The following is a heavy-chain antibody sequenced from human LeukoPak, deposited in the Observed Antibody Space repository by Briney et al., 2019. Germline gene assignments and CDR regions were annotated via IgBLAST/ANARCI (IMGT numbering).Heavy chain of an antibody. J-gene: IGHJ4*02. D-gene: IGHD3-22*01. CDR1: GFTFSNYA. CDR3: AKGSGYYPEGSDY. Sequence: TGGSLRLSCAASGFTFSNYAMSWVRQAPGKGLAWVSGISGSGGSTYYADSVKGRLTISRDNSKNTLYLQMNSLRAEDTAVYYCAKGSGYYPEGSDYWGQGTLVTVSS. CDR2: ISGSGGST. V-gene: IGHV3-23*01.